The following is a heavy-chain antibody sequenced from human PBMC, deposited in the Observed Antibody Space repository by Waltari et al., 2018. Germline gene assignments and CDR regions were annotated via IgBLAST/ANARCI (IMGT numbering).Heavy chain of an antibody. CDR2: ISSSSSTI. CDR1: GFTFSSYS. CDR3: AGGHAYYYYYGMDV. Sequence: EVQLVESGGGLVQPGGSLRLFCAASGFTFSSYSMNWVRQAPGKGLEWVSYISSSSSTIYYADSVKGRFTISRDNAKNSLYLQMNSLRAEDTAVYYCAGGHAYYYYYGMDVWGQGTTVTVSS. J-gene: IGHJ6*02. V-gene: IGHV3-48*01.